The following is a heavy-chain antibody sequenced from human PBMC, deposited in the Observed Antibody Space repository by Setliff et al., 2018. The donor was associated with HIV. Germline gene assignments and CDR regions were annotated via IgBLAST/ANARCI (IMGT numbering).Heavy chain of an antibody. J-gene: IGHJ5*01. D-gene: IGHD4-17*01. V-gene: IGHV4-34*01. CDR3: VRQHGDYAFGS. CDR2: INYDGDT. Sequence: PSETLSLTCAVYGGSLPAYYWNWIRQPPGKGLEWIGEINYDGDTTYNPSLKSRVNMFIDTSKKQFSLKVASVTAADTAVYYCVRQHGDYAFGSWGQGTLVTVSS. CDR1: GGSLPAYY.